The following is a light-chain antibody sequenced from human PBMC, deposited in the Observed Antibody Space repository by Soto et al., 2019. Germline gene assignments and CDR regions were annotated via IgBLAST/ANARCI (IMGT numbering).Light chain of an antibody. CDR1: SSNIGNNY. J-gene: IGLJ2*01. CDR3: GTWDSSLSAGRV. Sequence: QSVLTQPPSVSAAPVQKVTISCSGSSSNIGNNYVSWYQQPPGTAPKLLIYDNNKRPSGIPDRFSGSKSGTSATLGITGLQTGDEADYYCGTWDSSLSAGRVFGGGTKVTVL. V-gene: IGLV1-51*01. CDR2: DNN.